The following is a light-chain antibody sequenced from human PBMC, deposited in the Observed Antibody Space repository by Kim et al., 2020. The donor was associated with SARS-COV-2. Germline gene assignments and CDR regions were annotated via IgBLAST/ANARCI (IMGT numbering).Light chain of an antibody. CDR1: SVNIANSY. J-gene: IGLJ2*01. CDR2: EVS. CDR3: QSYDSSNYLV. Sequence: TVSIAWTRSSVNIANSYVQWYQQRPSSAPTVVIYEVSRRPSGVPDRFSGSFDSSANSASLTIAGLRTEDEADYYCQSYDSSNYLVFGGGTQLTV. V-gene: IGLV6-57*03.